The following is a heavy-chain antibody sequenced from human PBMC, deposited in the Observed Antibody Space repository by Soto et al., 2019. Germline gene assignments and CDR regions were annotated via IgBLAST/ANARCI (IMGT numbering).Heavy chain of an antibody. V-gene: IGHV1-3*01. CDR1: GYTFTSYA. Sequence: QVQLVQSGAEVKKPGASVKVSCKASGYTFTSYAMHWVRQAPGQRLEWTGWINAGNGNTKYSQKFQGRVTITRDTSASTAYMELSSLRSEDTAVYYCARADHYDFWSGSSGVPDAFDIWGQGTMVTVSS. CDR3: ARADHYDFWSGSSGVPDAFDI. CDR2: INAGNGNT. D-gene: IGHD3-3*01. J-gene: IGHJ3*02.